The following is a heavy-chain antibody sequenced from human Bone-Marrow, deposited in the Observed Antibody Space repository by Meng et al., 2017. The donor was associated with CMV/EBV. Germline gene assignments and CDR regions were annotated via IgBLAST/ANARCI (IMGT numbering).Heavy chain of an antibody. CDR2: ISYDGSNK. J-gene: IGHJ3*02. CDR3: ARALSNYYDSSDDTPIGAFDI. V-gene: IGHV3-30*04. D-gene: IGHD3-22*01. Sequence: GGSLRPSCAASGFTFSSYAMHWVRQAPGKGLEWVAVISYDGSNKYYADSVKGRFTISRDNSKHTLYLQMNSLRAEDTAVYYCARALSNYYDSSDDTPIGAFDIWGQGTMVTVSS. CDR1: GFTFSSYA.